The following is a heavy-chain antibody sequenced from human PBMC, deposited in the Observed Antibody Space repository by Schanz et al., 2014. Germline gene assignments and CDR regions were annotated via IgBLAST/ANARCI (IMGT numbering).Heavy chain of an antibody. Sequence: EVQLLESGGGLVQPGGSLRLSCLASGFAFSSYAMSWVRQAPGKGLEWVANIKKDGSEKYYVDSVKGRFTISRDNSKNTLYLQMNSLRAEDTAVYYCAKDRSWDYDSSGYFDYWGQGTLVTVSS. D-gene: IGHD3-22*01. J-gene: IGHJ4*02. CDR3: AKDRSWDYDSSGYFDY. CDR1: GFAFSSYA. V-gene: IGHV3-7*03. CDR2: IKKDGSEK.